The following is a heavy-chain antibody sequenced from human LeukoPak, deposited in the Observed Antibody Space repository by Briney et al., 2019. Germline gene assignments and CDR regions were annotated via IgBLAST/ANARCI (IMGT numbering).Heavy chain of an antibody. Sequence: ASVKVSCMASGYTFTGYYMYWVRQAPGQGLEWMGWINANNGDTEYARKFQGRVTMTRDTSINSAHMELKNLASDDTAVYYCAEGGPIIRTIDPLFDYWGQGTLVTVSS. D-gene: IGHD3-10*01. V-gene: IGHV1-2*02. CDR3: AEGGPIIRTIDPLFDY. CDR2: INANNGDT. CDR1: GYTFTGYY. J-gene: IGHJ4*02.